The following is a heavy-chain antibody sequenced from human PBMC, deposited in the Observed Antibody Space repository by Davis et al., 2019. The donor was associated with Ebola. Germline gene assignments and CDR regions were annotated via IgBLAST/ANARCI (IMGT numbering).Heavy chain of an antibody. J-gene: IGHJ4*02. Sequence: GGSLRLSCTASGITLSLHILHWVCQVPGKGLDCVSTHSESGGSTEYIDSVKGRFTITRDNAKNSLYLQMNSLKGEDSAVYYCTRNRYHDYWGQGALVTVSS. D-gene: IGHD1-14*01. CDR1: GITLSLHI. CDR2: HSESGGST. V-gene: IGHV3-64*04. CDR3: TRNRYHDY.